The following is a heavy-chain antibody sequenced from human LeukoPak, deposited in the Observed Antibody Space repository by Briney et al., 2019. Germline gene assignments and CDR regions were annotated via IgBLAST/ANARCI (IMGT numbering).Heavy chain of an antibody. CDR3: ARDRGDGYNPAGAFDI. J-gene: IGHJ3*02. CDR1: GYTFTSYD. Sequence: SVKVSCKASGYTFTSYDINWVRQATGQGLEWMGGIIPIFGTANYAQKFQGRVTITADESTSTAYMELSSLRSEDTAVYYCARDRGDGYNPAGAFDIWGQGTMVTVSS. D-gene: IGHD5-24*01. CDR2: IIPIFGTA. V-gene: IGHV1-69*13.